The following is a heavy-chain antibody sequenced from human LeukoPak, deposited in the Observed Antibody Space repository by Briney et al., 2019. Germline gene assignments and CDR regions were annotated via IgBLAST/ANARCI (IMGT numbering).Heavy chain of an antibody. Sequence: GGSLRLSCAASGYSFSSYAMSWVRQAPGKGLEWVSDISGSGVSTYYADSVKGRFIISRDNSKNTLYLQMHSPRAEDTAVYYCANRPLPYYYYMDVWGKGTTVTVSS. J-gene: IGHJ6*03. V-gene: IGHV3-23*01. CDR2: ISGSGVST. CDR1: GYSFSSYA. CDR3: ANRPLPYYYYMDV.